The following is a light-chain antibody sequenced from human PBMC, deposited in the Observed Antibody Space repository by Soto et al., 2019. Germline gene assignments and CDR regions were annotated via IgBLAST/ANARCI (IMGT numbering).Light chain of an antibody. CDR3: SSYTSSSTYV. Sequence: QSALTQPASVSGSPGQSITISCTGTSSDVGGYNYVSWYQQNPGKAPKLMIYEVSNRPSGVSNRFSGSKSGNTASLTISGLQAEDEGDYYCSSYTSSSTYVFGTGTKLTVL. V-gene: IGLV2-14*01. J-gene: IGLJ1*01. CDR1: SSDVGGYNY. CDR2: EVS.